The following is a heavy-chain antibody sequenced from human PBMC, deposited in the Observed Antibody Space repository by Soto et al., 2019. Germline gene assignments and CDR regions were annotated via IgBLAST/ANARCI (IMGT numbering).Heavy chain of an antibody. CDR2: VSYDGSFK. J-gene: IGHJ6*02. Sequence: QVQLVESGGGVVQPGGSLRLSCEASGFTFSKFGIHWFRQAPGKGLEWVAVVSYDGSFKYYADSVKGRFTISRDNSKNPLYLQMNSLRPEDTALYYCAKDSDQLLFDYYYYGMEVWGQGTTVTVSS. D-gene: IGHD2-2*01. CDR1: GFTFSKFG. CDR3: AKDSDQLLFDYYYYGMEV. V-gene: IGHV3-30*18.